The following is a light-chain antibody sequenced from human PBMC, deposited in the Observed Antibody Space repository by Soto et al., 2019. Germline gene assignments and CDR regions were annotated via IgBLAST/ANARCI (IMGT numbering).Light chain of an antibody. V-gene: IGKV3-15*01. CDR3: QQYNNWPYY. CDR1: QGVTTN. CDR2: DVS. Sequence: IVMTHSPDTLSVSPWERATLSCRAGQGVTTNFAWYQQKSGQSPRLLIYDVSIRATGVPARFSGTGSETDFTLTISGLQSEDSAVYFCQQYNNWPYYFGQGTRLEI. J-gene: IGKJ5*01.